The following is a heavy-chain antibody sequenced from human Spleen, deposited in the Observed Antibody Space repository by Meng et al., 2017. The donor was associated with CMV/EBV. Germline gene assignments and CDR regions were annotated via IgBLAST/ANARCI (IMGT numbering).Heavy chain of an antibody. D-gene: IGHD3-22*01. CDR1: GFTFSNYN. J-gene: IGHJ4*02. CDR2: ISSSGTYI. CDR3: ASWLYDSSGYY. V-gene: IGHV3-21*06. Sequence: GGSLRLSCAASGFTFSNYNMIWVRQAPGKGLEWVSYISSSGTYIYYADSVKGRFTTSRDNAKNSLYLQLNSLRAEDTAVYFCASWLYDSSGYYWGQGTLVTVSS.